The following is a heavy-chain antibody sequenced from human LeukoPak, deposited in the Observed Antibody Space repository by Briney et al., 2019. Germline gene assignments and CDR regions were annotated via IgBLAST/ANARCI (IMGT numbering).Heavy chain of an antibody. Sequence: SETLSLTCAVYGGSFSGYYWSRIRQPPGKGLEWIGEINHSGSTNYNPSLKSRVTISVDTSKNEFSLKLSSVTAADTALYYCARRTVTNGWFRIDYWGQGSLVIVSS. CDR3: ARRTVTNGWFRIDY. D-gene: IGHD6-19*01. CDR1: GGSFSGYY. CDR2: INHSGST. V-gene: IGHV4-34*01. J-gene: IGHJ4*02.